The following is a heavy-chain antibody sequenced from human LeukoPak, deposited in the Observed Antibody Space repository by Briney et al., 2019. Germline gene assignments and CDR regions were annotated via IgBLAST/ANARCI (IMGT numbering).Heavy chain of an antibody. CDR1: GGTFSNYA. J-gene: IGHJ6*02. CDR2: IIVILGIS. Sequence: SVKVSCTASGGTFSNYAISWVRQAPGQGLEWMGGIIVILGISDHAQTFQGRVTITADKSTTTAYMELSSLRSEDTAVYYCARDGVLRGVLDSSGMDVWGQGTTVTVSS. CDR3: ARDGVLRGVLDSSGMDV. V-gene: IGHV1-69*10. D-gene: IGHD3-10*01.